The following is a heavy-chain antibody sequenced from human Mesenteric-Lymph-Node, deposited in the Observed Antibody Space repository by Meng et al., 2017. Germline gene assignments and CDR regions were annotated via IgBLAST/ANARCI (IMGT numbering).Heavy chain of an antibody. J-gene: IGHJ3*02. Sequence: GESLKISCAASGFIFYSYSMNWVRQAPGKGLEYVSAISSNGGSTYYANSVKGRFTISRDNSKNTLYLQMGSLRAEDMAVYYCARGLVATDAFDIWGQGTMVTVSS. CDR2: ISSNGGST. V-gene: IGHV3-64*01. D-gene: IGHD5-12*01. CDR3: ARGLVATDAFDI. CDR1: GFIFYSYS.